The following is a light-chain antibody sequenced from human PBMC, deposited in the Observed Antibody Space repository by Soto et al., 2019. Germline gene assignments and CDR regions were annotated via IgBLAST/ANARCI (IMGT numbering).Light chain of an antibody. Sequence: IGLSQSPGTLSLSPGERATLSCRASQSVSSSYLAWYQQKPGQAPRLLIYGASSRATGIPDRFSGSGSGTDFTLTISRLEPEDFAVYYCQQYGSSPWTFGQGSNVDI. J-gene: IGKJ1*01. CDR2: GAS. V-gene: IGKV3-20*01. CDR3: QQYGSSPWT. CDR1: QSVSSSY.